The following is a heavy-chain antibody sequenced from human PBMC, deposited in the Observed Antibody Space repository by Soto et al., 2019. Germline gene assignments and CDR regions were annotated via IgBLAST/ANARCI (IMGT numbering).Heavy chain of an antibody. V-gene: IGHV3-74*01. CDR1: GFTFSSYW. Sequence: EVQLVESGGGLVQPGGSLRLSCAASGFTFSSYWMHWVRQAPGKGLVWVSRIKSDGSSTSYADSVKGRFTISRDNAKNTLYLQMNSLRAEDTAVYYFARSWGGELVSWGQGTLVTVSS. CDR3: ARSWGGELVS. J-gene: IGHJ4*02. CDR2: IKSDGSST. D-gene: IGHD3-16*01.